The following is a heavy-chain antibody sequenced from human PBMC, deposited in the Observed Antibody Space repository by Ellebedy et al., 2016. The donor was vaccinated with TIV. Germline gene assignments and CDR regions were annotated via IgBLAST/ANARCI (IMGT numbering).Heavy chain of an antibody. CDR1: GFPFINSV. V-gene: IGHV1-58*02. CDR2: IVIGSGDT. Sequence: SVKVSCXASGFPFINSVIQWVRQARGQRLEWIGWIVIGSGDTKFAQIFQERVTMTRDMSTDSAFMELSGLTSEDTAVYYCARALAARPVGNWFDSWGQGTLVTVSS. J-gene: IGHJ5*01. CDR3: ARALAARPVGNWFDS. D-gene: IGHD6-6*01.